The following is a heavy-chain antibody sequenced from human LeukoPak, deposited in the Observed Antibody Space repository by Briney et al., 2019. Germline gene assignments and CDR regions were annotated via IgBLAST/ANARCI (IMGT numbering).Heavy chain of an antibody. V-gene: IGHV4-39*07. Sequence: PSETLSLTCTVSGGSISSSSYYWGWIRQPPGKGLEWIGSIYYSGSTYYNPSLKSRVTISVDKSKNQFSLKLSSVTAADTAVYYCAQKAGGYGVYYFDYWGQGTLVTVSS. D-gene: IGHD4-17*01. CDR2: IYYSGST. CDR3: AQKAGGYGVYYFDY. CDR1: GGSISSSSYY. J-gene: IGHJ4*02.